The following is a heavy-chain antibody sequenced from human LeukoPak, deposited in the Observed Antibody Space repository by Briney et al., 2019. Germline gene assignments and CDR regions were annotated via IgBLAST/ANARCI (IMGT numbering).Heavy chain of an antibody. CDR2: IYYSGST. J-gene: IGHJ5*02. CDR1: GGSISSYY. CDR3: ARGGSSSGWFDP. V-gene: IGHV4-59*01. D-gene: IGHD6-6*01. Sequence: SETLSLTCTVSGGSISSYYWSWIRQPPGKGLEWIGYIYYSGSTNYNPSLKSRVTISVDTSKNQFSLKLSSVTAADTAMYYCARGGSSSGWFDPWGQGTLVTVSS.